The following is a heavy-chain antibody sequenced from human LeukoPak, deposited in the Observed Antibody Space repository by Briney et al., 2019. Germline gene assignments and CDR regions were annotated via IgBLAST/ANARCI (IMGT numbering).Heavy chain of an antibody. CDR3: ARIGMENFYDL. J-gene: IGHJ5*02. D-gene: IGHD1-7*01. CDR1: GFTFSGFS. CDR2: INGNGDTT. Sequence: PGGSLRLSCAGSGFTFSGFSMHWVRQAPGKGLEYVSAINGNGDTTYYADSVKGRFSISRDNSKNTLYPQMGNLRGEDMALYFCARIGMENFYDLWGQGTLVTVSA. V-gene: IGHV3-64*02.